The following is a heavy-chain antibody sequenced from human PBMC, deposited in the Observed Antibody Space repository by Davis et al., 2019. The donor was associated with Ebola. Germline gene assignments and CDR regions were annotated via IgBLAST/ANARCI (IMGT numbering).Heavy chain of an antibody. CDR3: ATIDY. CDR1: GGSISSGSYY. Sequence: PSETLSLTCTVSGGSISSGSYYWSWIRQPAGKGLEWIGHIYTSGSTNYNPSLKSRVTISVDTSKNQFSLKLSSVTAADTAVYYCATIDYWGQGTLVTVSS. V-gene: IGHV4-61*09. CDR2: IYTSGST. J-gene: IGHJ4*02.